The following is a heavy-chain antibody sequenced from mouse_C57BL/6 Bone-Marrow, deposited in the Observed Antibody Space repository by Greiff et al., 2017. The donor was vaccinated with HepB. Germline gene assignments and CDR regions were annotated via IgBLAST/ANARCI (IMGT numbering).Heavy chain of an antibody. CDR2: ISGGGGNT. CDR1: GFTSSSYT. Sequence: EVQRVESGGGLVKPGGSLKLSCAASGFTSSSYTMSWVRQTPEKRLEWVATISGGGGNTYYPDSVKGRFTISRDNAKNTLYLQMSSLRSEDTALYYCARHEDFDYWGQGTTLTVSS. V-gene: IGHV5-9*01. J-gene: IGHJ2*01. CDR3: ARHEDFDY.